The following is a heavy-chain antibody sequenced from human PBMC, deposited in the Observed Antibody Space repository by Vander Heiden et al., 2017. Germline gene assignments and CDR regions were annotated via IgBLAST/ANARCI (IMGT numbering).Heavy chain of an antibody. J-gene: IGHJ4*02. CDR1: GGSISSGGYY. Sequence: QVQLQESGPGLVKPSQTLSLTCTVSGGSISSGGYYWSWIRQHPGKGLEWIGYIYYSGSTYYNPSLKSRVTISVDTSKNQFSLKLSSVTAADTAVYYCARSRYDYVWGSYRSDAQGYFDYWGQGTLVTVSS. D-gene: IGHD3-16*02. CDR3: ARSRYDYVWGSYRSDAQGYFDY. CDR2: IYYSGST. V-gene: IGHV4-31*03.